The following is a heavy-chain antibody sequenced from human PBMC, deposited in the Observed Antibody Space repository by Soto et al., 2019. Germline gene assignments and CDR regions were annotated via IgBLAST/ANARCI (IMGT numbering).Heavy chain of an antibody. CDR2: IYYRGNT. J-gene: IGHJ4*02. Sequence: QLQLQESGPGLVKPSETLSLTCSVSGDSINSDNYYWGWIRQPPGKGLEWIGSIYYRGNTYYNPSLKHRVTISLDKSKSQFSLKLNSVTAADSAVYFCARLEGLATISYYFDYWGQGTLVTVSS. V-gene: IGHV4-39*01. D-gene: IGHD3-9*01. CDR3: ARLEGLATISYYFDY. CDR1: GDSINSDNYY.